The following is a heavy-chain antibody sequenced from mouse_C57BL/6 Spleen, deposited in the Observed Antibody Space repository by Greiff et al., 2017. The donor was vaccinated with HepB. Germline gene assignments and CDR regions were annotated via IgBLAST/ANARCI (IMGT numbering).Heavy chain of an antibody. J-gene: IGHJ2*01. CDR1: GYTFTSYT. CDR2: INPSSGYT. V-gene: IGHV1-4*01. D-gene: IGHD4-1*01. Sequence: QVQLKESGAELARPGASVKMSCKASGYTFTSYTMHWVKQRPGQGLEWIGYINPSSGYTKYNQKFKDKATLTADKSSSTAYMQLSSLTSEDSAVYYCARKEGTGTDYFDYWGQGTTLTVSS. CDR3: ARKEGTGTDYFDY.